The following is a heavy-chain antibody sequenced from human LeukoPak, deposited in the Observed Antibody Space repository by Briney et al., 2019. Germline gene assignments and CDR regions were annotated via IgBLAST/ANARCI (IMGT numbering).Heavy chain of an antibody. D-gene: IGHD6-19*01. Sequence: PSETLSLTCTVSGGSISSDTYFWSWIRQPAGKGLEWIGRISSTGRTDYNPSLTSRVTISVDTSKNQFSMKLSSVTAADTAVYYGAKGAGPPWFDPWGQGTLVTVSS. CDR3: AKGAGPPWFDP. CDR1: GGSISSDTYF. V-gene: IGHV4-61*02. CDR2: ISSTGRT. J-gene: IGHJ5*02.